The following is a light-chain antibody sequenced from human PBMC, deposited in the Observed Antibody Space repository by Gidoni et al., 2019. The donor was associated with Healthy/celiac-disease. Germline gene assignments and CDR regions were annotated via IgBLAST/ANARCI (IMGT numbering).Light chain of an antibody. CDR1: KLGDKY. J-gene: IGLJ2*01. CDR2: QDS. CDR3: QAWDSSTASVV. V-gene: IGLV3-1*01. Sequence: SYELTHPPSVSVSPGQTASITCSGDKLGDKYACWYQQKPGQSPVLVIYQDSKRPSGIPERFSGSNSGNTATLTISGTQAMDEADYYCQAWDSSTASVVFGGGTKLTVL.